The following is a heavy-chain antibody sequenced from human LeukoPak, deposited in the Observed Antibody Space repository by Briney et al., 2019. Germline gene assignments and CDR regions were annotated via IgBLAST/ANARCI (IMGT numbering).Heavy chain of an antibody. J-gene: IGHJ4*02. CDR1: GFTFSSYW. V-gene: IGHV3-7*01. CDR3: ARVSMGATTDY. D-gene: IGHD1-26*01. CDR2: IKQDGSEK. Sequence: GGSLRLSCAASGFTFSSYWMSWVRQAPGKGLEWVANIKQDGSEKYYVGSVKGRFTISRDNAKNSLYLQMNSLRAEDTAVYYCARVSMGATTDYWGQGTLVTVSS.